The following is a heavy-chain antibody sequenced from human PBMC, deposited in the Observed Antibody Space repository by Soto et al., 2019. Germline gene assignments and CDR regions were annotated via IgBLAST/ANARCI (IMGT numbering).Heavy chain of an antibody. CDR2: IYPGDSDT. V-gene: IGHV5-51*01. CDR1: GDSFSSYW. J-gene: IGHJ6*02. CDR3: ARPNYYYYDMDV. Sequence: GEPLKICCKGSGDSFSSYWIGWVRQMPGKGLEWMGTIYPGDSDTRYSPSFQGQVTISADKSISTAYPQWSSLKASDTAMYYCARPNYYYYDMDVWGQGTTVTVSS.